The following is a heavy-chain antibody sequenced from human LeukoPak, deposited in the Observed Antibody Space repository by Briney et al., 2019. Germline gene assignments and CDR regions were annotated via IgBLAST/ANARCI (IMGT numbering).Heavy chain of an antibody. V-gene: IGHV3-21*01. CDR1: GFTFSTYS. D-gene: IGHD4-17*01. CDR2: ISSSSSRHR. Sequence: PGGSLRLSCVASGFTFSTYSMNWVRQAPGKGLEWVSSISSSSSRHRYYADSVKGRFTISRDDAKNSVYLQMNSLRAEETAVYYCVRDFNTVTTAYLQHWGQGTLVTVSS. CDR3: VRDFNTVTTAYLQH. J-gene: IGHJ1*01.